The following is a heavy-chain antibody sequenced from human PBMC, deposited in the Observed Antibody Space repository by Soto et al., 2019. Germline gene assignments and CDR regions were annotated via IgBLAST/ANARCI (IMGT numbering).Heavy chain of an antibody. V-gene: IGHV4-61*01. CDR2: IYTTGST. Sequence: SDTLSLTSTVSGCAVRIVSYYCSWIRHPPGKGLEWIGYIYTTGSTNYNSSLKSRITISVDTSNNQFSLKLKSVTPADTAVYYCGRVWSTSLNWFDPWGLGTLVTVSS. J-gene: IGHJ5*02. D-gene: IGHD2-2*01. CDR3: GRVWSTSLNWFDP. CDR1: GCAVRIVSYY.